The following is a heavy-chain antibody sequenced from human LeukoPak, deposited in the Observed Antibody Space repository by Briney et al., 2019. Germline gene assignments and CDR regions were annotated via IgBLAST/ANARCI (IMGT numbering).Heavy chain of an antibody. D-gene: IGHD2-15*01. J-gene: IGHJ4*02. V-gene: IGHV1-8*01. CDR3: ARGPRYCSGGSCLYYFDY. Sequence: ASVKVSCKASGYTFTSYDINWVRQATGQGLEWMGWMNPNSGNTGYAQKFQGRVTMTSTTSISTSYMELSSLRSEDTAVYYCARGPRYCSGGSCLYYFDYWGQGTLVTVSS. CDR1: GYTFTSYD. CDR2: MNPNSGNT.